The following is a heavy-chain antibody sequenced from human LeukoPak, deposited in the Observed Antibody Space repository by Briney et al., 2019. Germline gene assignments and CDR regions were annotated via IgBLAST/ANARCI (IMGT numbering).Heavy chain of an antibody. CDR1: GGTFSSYA. J-gene: IGHJ3*02. CDR2: IIPILGIA. D-gene: IGHD2-2*01. CDR3: AKKRKYQLLGAFDI. Sequence: SVKVSCKASGGTFSSYAISWVRQAPGQGLEWMGRIIPILGIANYAQKFQGRVTITADKSTSTAYMELSSLRSEDTAVYYCAKKRKYQLLGAFDIWGQGTMVTVSP. V-gene: IGHV1-69*04.